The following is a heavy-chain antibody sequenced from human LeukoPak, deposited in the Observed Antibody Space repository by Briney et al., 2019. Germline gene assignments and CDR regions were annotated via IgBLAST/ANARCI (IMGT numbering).Heavy chain of an antibody. J-gene: IGHJ6*02. CDR2: MKQDGSEK. CDR1: GFTFSAYW. Sequence: GGSLRLSCAASGFTFSAYWMSWVRQAPGKGLEWVANMKQDGSEKHYADSVKGRFTISRDNAKNLLYLQMNSLRAEDTAVYYCARDSGSSWYPEYYYYYGMDVWGQGTTVTVSS. D-gene: IGHD6-13*01. CDR3: ARDSGSSWYPEYYYYYGMDV. V-gene: IGHV3-7*01.